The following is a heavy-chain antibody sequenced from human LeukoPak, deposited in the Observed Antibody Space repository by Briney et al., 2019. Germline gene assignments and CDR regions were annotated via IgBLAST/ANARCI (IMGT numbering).Heavy chain of an antibody. CDR2: ISGSGGST. D-gene: IGHD3-22*01. J-gene: IGHJ4*02. CDR3: AKDLKRRYYYDSSGYYSSPPFDY. Sequence: GGSLRLSCAASGFTFSSYAMSWVRQAPGKGLEWVSAISGSGGSTYYADSVKGRFTISRDNSKNTLYLQMNSLRAEDTAVYYCAKDLKRRYYYDSSGYYSSPPFDYWGQGTLVTASS. CDR1: GFTFSSYA. V-gene: IGHV3-23*01.